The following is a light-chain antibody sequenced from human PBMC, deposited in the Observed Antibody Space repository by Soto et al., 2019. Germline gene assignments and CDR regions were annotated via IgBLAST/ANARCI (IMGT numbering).Light chain of an antibody. J-gene: IGKJ1*01. V-gene: IGKV3-15*01. CDR2: GAS. CDR1: QSVSSK. CDR3: QHYNDWPPTWT. Sequence: EIVMTQSPATLSVSPGARATLSCRASQSVSSKLAWYQQKPGQAPRVLIYGASTRATGIPARFSGSGSGTEFTLTISSLQSEDFAVYYCQHYNDWPPTWTFGQGTKVDIK.